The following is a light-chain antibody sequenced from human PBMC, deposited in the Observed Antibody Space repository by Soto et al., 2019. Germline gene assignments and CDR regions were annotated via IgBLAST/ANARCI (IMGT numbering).Light chain of an antibody. V-gene: IGLV1-51*02. CDR3: GTWDSGLSAGV. CDR1: NSNIGNNY. CDR2: ENN. Sequence: QSVLTQPPSVSAAPGQTVTISCSGTNSNIGNNYVSWYQQLPGTAPKLLIYENNLRPSGIPDRFSGSKSGTSATLGITGLQTGDEADYYCGTWDSGLSAGVFGGGPLLTVL. J-gene: IGLJ3*02.